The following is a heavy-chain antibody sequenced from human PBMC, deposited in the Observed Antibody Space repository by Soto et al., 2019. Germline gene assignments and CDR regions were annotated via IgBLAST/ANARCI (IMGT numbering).Heavy chain of an antibody. CDR3: TTVNWVRYFDWLSDAFDI. CDR1: GFTFSNAW. J-gene: IGHJ3*02. D-gene: IGHD3-9*01. CDR2: IKSKTDGGTT. Sequence: GGSLRLSCAASGFTFSNAWMNWVRQAPGKGLEWVGRIKSKTDGGTTDYAAPVKGRFTISRDDSKNTLYLQMNSLKTEDTAVYYCTTVNWVRYFDWLSDAFDIWGQGTMVTVSS. V-gene: IGHV3-15*07.